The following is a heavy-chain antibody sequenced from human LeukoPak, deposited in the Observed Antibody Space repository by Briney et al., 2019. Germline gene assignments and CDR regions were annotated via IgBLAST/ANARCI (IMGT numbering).Heavy chain of an antibody. CDR2: IYYSGST. Sequence: PSETLSLTCTVSGGSISSSSYYWGWIRQPPGKGLEWIGSIYYSGSTYYNPSLKSRVTISVDTSKNQFSLKLSSVTAADTAVYYCARESRGGYSYGSPFDYWGQGTLVTVSS. CDR1: GGSISSSSYY. V-gene: IGHV4-39*07. J-gene: IGHJ4*02. CDR3: ARESRGGYSYGSPFDY. D-gene: IGHD5-18*01.